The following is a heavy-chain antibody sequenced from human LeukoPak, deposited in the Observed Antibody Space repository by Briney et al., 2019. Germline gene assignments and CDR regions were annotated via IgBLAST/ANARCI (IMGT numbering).Heavy chain of an antibody. CDR3: ARVGVPDTPMLICYVDF. V-gene: IGHV4-34*01. Sequence: SETLFLTCAVYGGSFSGYYWSWIRQPPAKGLEWIGEINHSGSTNYNPSLKSRVTISVDTSKNQFSLKLSCVTAADTAVYYCARVGVPDTPMLICYVDFWGQGTLVTVSS. D-gene: IGHD5-18*01. CDR1: GGSFSGYY. J-gene: IGHJ4*02. CDR2: INHSGST.